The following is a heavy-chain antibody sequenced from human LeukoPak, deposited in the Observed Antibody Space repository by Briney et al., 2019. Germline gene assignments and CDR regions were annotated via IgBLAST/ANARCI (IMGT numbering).Heavy chain of an antibody. CDR2: IYYSGST. V-gene: IGHV4-61*01. CDR1: GGSVSSGSYY. D-gene: IGHD5-12*01. J-gene: IGHJ4*02. Sequence: SETLSLTCTVSGGSVSSGSYYWSWIRQPPGKGLEWIGYIYYSGSTNYNPSLKSRVTISVDTSKNQFSLKLSSVTAADTAVYYCARGGGYSGYESGYWGQGTLATVSS. CDR3: ARGGGYSGYESGY.